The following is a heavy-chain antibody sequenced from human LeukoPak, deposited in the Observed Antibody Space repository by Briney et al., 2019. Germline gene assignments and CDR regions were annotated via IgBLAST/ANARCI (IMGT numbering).Heavy chain of an antibody. CDR1: GGSISSYY. Sequence: SETLSLTCTLPGGSISSYYWSWIWQPARKGLELIERIYPSRSTNYIPARQSRVTMSVDTSKTQFALKLSAGTAADTAVYYCAREGYDSSDPFDYWGQGTLVSVSS. V-gene: IGHV4-4*07. CDR2: IYPSRST. D-gene: IGHD3-22*01. CDR3: AREGYDSSDPFDY. J-gene: IGHJ4*02.